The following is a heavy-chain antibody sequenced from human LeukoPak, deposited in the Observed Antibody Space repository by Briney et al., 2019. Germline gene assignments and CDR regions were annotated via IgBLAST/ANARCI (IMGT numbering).Heavy chain of an antibody. D-gene: IGHD1-26*01. CDR3: ARGNTVSKWELYYYMDV. V-gene: IGHV1-8*03. J-gene: IGHJ6*03. Sequence: ASVEVSCKASGYTFTSYDINWVRQATGQGLEWMGWMNPNSGNTGYAQKFQGRVTITRNTSISTAYMELSSLRSEDTAVYYCARGNTVSKWELYYYMDVWGKGTTVTVSS. CDR1: GYTFTSYD. CDR2: MNPNSGNT.